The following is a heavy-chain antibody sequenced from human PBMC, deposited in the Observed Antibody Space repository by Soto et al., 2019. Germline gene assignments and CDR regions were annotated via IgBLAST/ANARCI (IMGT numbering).Heavy chain of an antibody. J-gene: IGHJ6*02. V-gene: IGHV4-30-4*01. CDR1: GGSISSGDYY. CDR3: ARQGFGAIHGLVDV. Sequence: TLSLTCTVSGGSISSGDYYWSWIRQPPGKGLEWIGYIYYSGSTYYNPSLKSRVTISVDTSKNQFSLKLSSVTAADTAVYYCARQGFGAIHGLVDVWAQGTTVTVS. D-gene: IGHD3-10*01. CDR2: IYYSGST.